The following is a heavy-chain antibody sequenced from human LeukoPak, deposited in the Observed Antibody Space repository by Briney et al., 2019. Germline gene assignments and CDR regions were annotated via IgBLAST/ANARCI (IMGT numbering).Heavy chain of an antibody. V-gene: IGHV4-59*01. CDR1: GGSISSYY. CDR2: IYCSGST. Sequence: SETLSLTCTVSGGSISSYYWSWIRQPPGKGLEWIGYIYCSGSTNYNPSLKSRVTISVDTSKNQFSLKLSSVTAADTAVYYCARVTYSSGWYVLDYWGQGTLVTVSS. CDR3: ARVTYSSGWYVLDY. J-gene: IGHJ4*02. D-gene: IGHD6-19*01.